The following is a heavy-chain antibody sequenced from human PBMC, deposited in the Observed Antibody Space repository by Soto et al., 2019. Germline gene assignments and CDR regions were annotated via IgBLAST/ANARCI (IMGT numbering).Heavy chain of an antibody. Sequence: LSLTCAVYGGSFSGYYWSWIRQPPGKGLEWIGEINHSGSTNYNPSLKSRVTISVDTSKNQFSLKLSSVTAADTAVYYRARSELPEGMDVWGQGTTVTVSS. CDR1: GGSFSGYY. CDR3: ARSELPEGMDV. J-gene: IGHJ6*02. V-gene: IGHV4-34*01. D-gene: IGHD1-7*01. CDR2: INHSGST.